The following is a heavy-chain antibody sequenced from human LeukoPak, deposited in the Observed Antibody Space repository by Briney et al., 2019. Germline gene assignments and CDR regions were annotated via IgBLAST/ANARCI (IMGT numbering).Heavy chain of an antibody. CDR1: GFTFSSYE. V-gene: IGHV3-48*03. Sequence: GGSLRLSCAASGFTFSSYEMNWVRQAPGKGLEWVSYISSSGSTIYYADSVKGRFTISRDNAKNTLYLQMNSLRAEDTAVYYCAKAGRRDYYDSSGHDYWGQGTLVTVSS. J-gene: IGHJ4*02. CDR2: ISSSGSTI. D-gene: IGHD3-22*01. CDR3: AKAGRRDYYDSSGHDY.